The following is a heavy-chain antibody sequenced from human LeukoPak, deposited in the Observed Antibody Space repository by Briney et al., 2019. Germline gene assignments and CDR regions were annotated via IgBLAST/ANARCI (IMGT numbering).Heavy chain of an antibody. CDR1: GLTFSNYG. CDR3: ARGDSSGWSPDPYYYYGMDV. CDR2: ISSSSSYI. Sequence: GGSLRLSCAASGLTFSNYGMSWVRQAPGKGLEWVSSISSSSSYIYYADSVKGRFTISRDNAKNSLYLQMNSLRAEDTAVYYCARGDSSGWSPDPYYYYGMDVWGQGTTVTVSS. J-gene: IGHJ6*02. D-gene: IGHD6-19*01. V-gene: IGHV3-21*01.